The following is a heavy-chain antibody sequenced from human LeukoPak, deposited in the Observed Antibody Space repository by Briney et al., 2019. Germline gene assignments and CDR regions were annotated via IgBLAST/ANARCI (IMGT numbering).Heavy chain of an antibody. CDR2: INPSGGST. CDR1: GYTFTSYY. Sequence: ASVKVSCKASGYTFTSYYMHWVRQAPGQGLEWMGLINPSGGSTSYAQKFQGRVTMTRDTSTSTVYMELSSLRSEDTAVYYCARDLYCSGGSCYYFDYWGQGTLVTVSS. D-gene: IGHD2-15*01. V-gene: IGHV1-46*01. J-gene: IGHJ4*02. CDR3: ARDLYCSGGSCYYFDY.